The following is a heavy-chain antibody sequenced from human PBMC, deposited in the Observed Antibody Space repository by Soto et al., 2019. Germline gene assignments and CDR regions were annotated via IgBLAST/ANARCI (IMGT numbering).Heavy chain of an antibody. Sequence: GGSLRLSCAASGFTFDDYAMHWVRQAPGKGLEWVSGISWNSGSIGYADSVKGRFTISRDNAKSSLYLQMNSLRAEDTALYYCAKDIRALYSSSSPYYYYYMDVWGKGTTVTV. CDR2: ISWNSGSI. D-gene: IGHD6-6*01. V-gene: IGHV3-9*01. J-gene: IGHJ6*03. CDR1: GFTFDDYA. CDR3: AKDIRALYSSSSPYYYYYMDV.